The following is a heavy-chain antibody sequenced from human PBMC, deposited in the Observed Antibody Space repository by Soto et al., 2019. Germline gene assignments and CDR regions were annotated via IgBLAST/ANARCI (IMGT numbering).Heavy chain of an antibody. CDR2: ISAYNGNT. Sequence: ASVKVSCKASGYTFTSYGISWVRQAPGQGLEWMGWISAYNGNTNYAQKLQGRVTMTTDTSTSTAYMELRSLRSDDTAVYYCARIMYYYDSSGRNPNAFDIWGQGTMVNVSS. J-gene: IGHJ3*02. CDR3: ARIMYYYDSSGRNPNAFDI. V-gene: IGHV1-18*01. CDR1: GYTFTSYG. D-gene: IGHD3-22*01.